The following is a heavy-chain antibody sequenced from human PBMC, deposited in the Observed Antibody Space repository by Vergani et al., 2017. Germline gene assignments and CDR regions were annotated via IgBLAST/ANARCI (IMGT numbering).Heavy chain of an antibody. CDR2: ISYDGTEK. J-gene: IGHJ6*03. CDR1: GFSFGNYA. V-gene: IGHV3-30-3*01. D-gene: IGHD6-13*01. Sequence: QVKLEESGGGVVQPGRSLRLSCAASGFSFGNYAMHWVRQAPGKGLEWVGVISYDGTEKKYADSVNGRFTISRDNSKNTLYLQMNSLRAEDTAVYYCARRLRYSSSSGSSSRTTNYYYYYMDVWGKGTTVTVSS. CDR3: ARRLRYSSSSGSSSRTTNYYYYYMDV.